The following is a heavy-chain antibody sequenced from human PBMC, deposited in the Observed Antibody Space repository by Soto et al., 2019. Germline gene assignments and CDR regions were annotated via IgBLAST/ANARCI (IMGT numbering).Heavy chain of an antibody. V-gene: IGHV1-69*04. Sequence: SVKVSCKASGGTFSSYTISWVRQAPGQGLEWMGRIIPILGIANYAQKFQGRVTITADKSTSTAYMELSSLRSEDTAVYYCARDPRSGGGGYYFRFDPWGQGTLVTVSS. D-gene: IGHD3-3*01. CDR2: IIPILGIA. J-gene: IGHJ5*02. CDR3: ARDPRSGGGGYYFRFDP. CDR1: GGTFSSYT.